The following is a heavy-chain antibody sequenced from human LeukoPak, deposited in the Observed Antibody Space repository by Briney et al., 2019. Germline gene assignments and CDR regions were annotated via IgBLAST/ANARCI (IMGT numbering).Heavy chain of an antibody. CDR1: GFTFSNYG. V-gene: IGHV3-33*01. CDR3: ARETKDTAMMYYFDF. CDR2: IYYDGSSK. J-gene: IGHJ4*02. Sequence: GGSLRLSCAVSGFTFSNYGMHWVRQAPGKGLEWVALIYYDGSSKYYADSVKGRFTISRDNSKNTLYLQINSLRAEDTAVYFCARETKDTAMMYYFDFWGQGTLVTVSS. D-gene: IGHD5-18*01.